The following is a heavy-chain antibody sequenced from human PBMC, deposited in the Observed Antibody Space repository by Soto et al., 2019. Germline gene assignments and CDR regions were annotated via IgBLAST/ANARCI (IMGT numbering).Heavy chain of an antibody. CDR1: GGSISSGGYS. Sequence: PSETLSLTCAVSGGSISSGGYSWSWIRQPPGKGLEWIGYIYHSGSTYYNPSPKSRVTISVDRSKNQFSLKLSSVTAADTAVYYCARDSGAAGTGYYYYGMDVWGQGTTVTVSS. J-gene: IGHJ6*02. D-gene: IGHD6-13*01. CDR2: IYHSGST. CDR3: ARDSGAAGTGYYYYGMDV. V-gene: IGHV4-30-2*01.